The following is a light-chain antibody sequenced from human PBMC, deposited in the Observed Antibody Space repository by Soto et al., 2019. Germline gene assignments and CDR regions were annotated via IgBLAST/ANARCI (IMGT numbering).Light chain of an antibody. J-gene: IGKJ2*01. CDR1: QSVSRY. CDR3: QQSLSTDTFS. CDR2: AAS. Sequence: DIQMTQSPSSLSASVGDRVTITCRASQSVSRYLNWYQQKPGKAPRPLIYAASTLHSGVPSRFSGSASGTDCTLTIRSLQPEEFAAYYCQQSLSTDTFSFGQGTKLEIK. V-gene: IGKV1-39*01.